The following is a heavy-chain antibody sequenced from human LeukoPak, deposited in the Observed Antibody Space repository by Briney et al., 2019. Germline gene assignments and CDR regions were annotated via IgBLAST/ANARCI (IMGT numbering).Heavy chain of an antibody. D-gene: IGHD6-13*01. V-gene: IGHV3-9*03. CDR3: AKGFYGSSWYQGLFDY. J-gene: IGHJ4*02. CDR1: GFTFDDYA. CDR2: ISWNSGSI. Sequence: GGSLRLSCAASGFTFDDYAMHWVRQAPGKGLEWVSGISWNSGSIGYADSVKGRFTISRDNAKNSLYLQMNSLRAEDMALYYCAKGFYGSSWYQGLFDYWGQGTPVTVSS.